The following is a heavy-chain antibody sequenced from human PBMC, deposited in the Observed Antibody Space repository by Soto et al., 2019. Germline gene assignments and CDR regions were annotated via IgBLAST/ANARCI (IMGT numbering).Heavy chain of an antibody. J-gene: IGHJ3*02. D-gene: IGHD6-13*01. CDR1: GFTFSSYA. Sequence: GGSLRLSCAASGFTFSSYAMSWVRQAPGKGLEWVSFLSRNGDNTYYADSVKGRLTISRDNSDNTLYLQMNSLRAEDTAIYYCARRRGQLANDVFDIWGQGTMVTVSS. V-gene: IGHV3-23*01. CDR3: ARRRGQLANDVFDI. CDR2: LSRNGDNT.